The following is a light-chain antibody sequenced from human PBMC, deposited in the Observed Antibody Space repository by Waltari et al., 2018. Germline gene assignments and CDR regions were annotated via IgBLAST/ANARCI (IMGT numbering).Light chain of an antibody. J-gene: IGKJ4*01. V-gene: IGKV3-11*01. CDR2: DTS. CDR3: LQRGNWL. CDR1: HTIDNL. Sequence: EIVLTQSPATLSLSPGERATLSCRASHTIDNLLAWYQQKPGQAPRRLIYDTSTRATGTPARFSGSGSGADFTLTISSLETEDFAVYYCLQRGNWLFGAGTRVEI.